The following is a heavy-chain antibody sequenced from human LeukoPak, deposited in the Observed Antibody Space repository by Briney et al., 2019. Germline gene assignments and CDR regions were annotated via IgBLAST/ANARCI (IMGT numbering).Heavy chain of an antibody. J-gene: IGHJ4*02. V-gene: IGHV4-59*01. CDR3: ARTAGSGSYYPLDY. Sequence: SETLSLTCTVSGGSISSYYWSWIRQPPGKGLEWIGYIYYSGSTNYNPSLKSRVTISVGTSKNQFSLKLSSVTAADTAVYYCARTAGSGSYYPLDYWGQGTLVTVSS. CDR1: GGSISSYY. D-gene: IGHD3-10*01. CDR2: IYYSGST.